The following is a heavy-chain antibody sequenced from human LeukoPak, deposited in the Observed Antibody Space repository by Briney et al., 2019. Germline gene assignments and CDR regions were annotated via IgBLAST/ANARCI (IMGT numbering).Heavy chain of an antibody. CDR3: AVPHYDILTGYYPY. CDR2: ISGSGGST. Sequence: GGSLRLSCAASGFTFSSYAMSWVRQAPGKGLEWVSAISGSGGSTYYADSVKGRFTISRDNSKNTLYLQMNSLRAEDTAVYYCAVPHYDILTGYYPYWGQGTLVTVFS. CDR1: GFTFSSYA. D-gene: IGHD3-9*01. V-gene: IGHV3-23*01. J-gene: IGHJ4*02.